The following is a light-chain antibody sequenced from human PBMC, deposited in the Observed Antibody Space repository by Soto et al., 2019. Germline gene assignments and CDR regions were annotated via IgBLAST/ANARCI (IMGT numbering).Light chain of an antibody. CDR3: QHYGSSPQT. V-gene: IGKV3-20*01. Sequence: EMVLTQSPGTLSLSPGERATLSCRASQSISSTYLAWYQQKPGQAPRLLIYGASSRATGIPDRFSGSGSGTDFTLTISRLEPEDSAVYYCQHYGSSPQTFGQGTKVDIK. CDR2: GAS. J-gene: IGKJ1*01. CDR1: QSISSTY.